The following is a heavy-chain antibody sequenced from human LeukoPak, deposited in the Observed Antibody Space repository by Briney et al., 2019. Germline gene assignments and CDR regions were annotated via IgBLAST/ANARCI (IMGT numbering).Heavy chain of an antibody. V-gene: IGHV1-46*01. D-gene: IGHD4-23*01. Sequence: ASVKVSCKASGYTFTSYYMHWVRQAPGQGLEWMGIINPSGGSTSYAQKFQGRVTITADESTSTAYMELSSLRSEDTAVYYCARGEAYAGPPVYYYGMDVWGQGTTVTVSS. CDR2: INPSGGST. CDR1: GYTFTSYY. J-gene: IGHJ6*02. CDR3: ARGEAYAGPPVYYYGMDV.